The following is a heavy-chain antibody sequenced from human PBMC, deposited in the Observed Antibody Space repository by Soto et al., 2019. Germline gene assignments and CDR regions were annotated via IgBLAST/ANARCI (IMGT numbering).Heavy chain of an antibody. Sequence: GASVKVSCKASGYTFTGYYMHWVRQAPGQGLEWMGWINPNSGGTNYAQKFQGWVTMTRDTSISTAYMELSRLRSDDTAVYYCARETIVGATQWPNASHIWGKATMDTVSS. CDR1: GYTFTGYY. CDR2: INPNSGGT. J-gene: IGHJ3*02. CDR3: ARETIVGATQWPNASHI. V-gene: IGHV1-2*04. D-gene: IGHD1-26*01.